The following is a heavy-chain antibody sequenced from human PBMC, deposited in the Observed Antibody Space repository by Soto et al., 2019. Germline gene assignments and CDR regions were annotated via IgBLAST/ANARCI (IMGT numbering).Heavy chain of an antibody. Sequence: EVQLVESGGVVVQPGGSLRLSCAASGFTFDDYTMHWVRQAPGKGLEWVSLMSWDGGSTYYADSVKGRFTISRDNSKNSLYLKMNSLGTEDTALYYCEKGASIAARSAAFDLWGQGTMVTVSS. CDR1: GFTFDDYT. V-gene: IGHV3-43*01. J-gene: IGHJ3*01. CDR3: EKGASIAARSAAFDL. CDR2: MSWDGGST. D-gene: IGHD6-6*01.